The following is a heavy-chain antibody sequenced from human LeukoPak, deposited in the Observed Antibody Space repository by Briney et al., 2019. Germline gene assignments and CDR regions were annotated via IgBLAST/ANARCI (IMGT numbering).Heavy chain of an antibody. V-gene: IGHV1-2*02. CDR3: ARLYSSGWYAIGAFDI. D-gene: IGHD6-19*01. Sequence: GASVKVSCKASGYTFTGYYMHWVRQAPGQGLEWMGWINPNSGGTNYAQKFQGRVIMTRDTSISTAYMELSRLRSDDTAVYYCARLYSSGWYAIGAFDIWGQGTMVTVSS. CDR1: GYTFTGYY. J-gene: IGHJ3*02. CDR2: INPNSGGT.